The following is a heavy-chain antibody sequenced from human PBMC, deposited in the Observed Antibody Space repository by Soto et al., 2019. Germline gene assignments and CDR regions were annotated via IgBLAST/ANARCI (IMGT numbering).Heavy chain of an antibody. D-gene: IGHD1-26*01. CDR1: GFSLTTYGVG. CDR2: IYWDDDK. J-gene: IGHJ4*02. V-gene: IGHV2-5*02. CDR3: AHRALSSGSYWDAAYFDS. Sequence: QITLNESGPPLLKPTQTLTLTCTFSGFSLTTYGVGVGWIRQPPGKALKWLALIYWDDDKRYSPSLKSILTISKDASKNVVVLTVPNKDPADTGTYYCAHRALSSGSYWDAAYFDSWGQGTLVTVSS.